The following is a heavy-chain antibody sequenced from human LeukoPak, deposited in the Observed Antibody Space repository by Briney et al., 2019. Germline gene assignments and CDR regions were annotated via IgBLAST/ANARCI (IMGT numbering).Heavy chain of an antibody. D-gene: IGHD6-13*01. CDR1: GYTFTSYY. CDR2: INPSGGST. V-gene: IGHV1-46*03. CDR3: ARQQQLVRFRFDP. Sequence: ASVEVSCKASGYTFTSYYMHWVRQAPGQGLEWMGIINPSGGSTSYAQKFQGRVTMTRDTSTSTVYMELSSLRSEDTAVYYCARQQQLVRFRFDPWGQGTLVTVSS. J-gene: IGHJ5*02.